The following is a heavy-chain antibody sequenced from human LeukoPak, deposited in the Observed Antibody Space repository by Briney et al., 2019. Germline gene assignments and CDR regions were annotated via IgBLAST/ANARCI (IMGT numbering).Heavy chain of an antibody. CDR3: ARDMGWELPLDY. D-gene: IGHD1-7*01. CDR2: ISYDGSNK. CDR1: GFTFSSYG. V-gene: IGHV3-30*03. Sequence: GGSLRLSCAASGFTFSSYGMHWVRQAPGKGLEWVAVISYDGSNKYYADSVKGRFTISRDNSKNTLYLQMNSLRAEDTAVYYCARDMGWELPLDYWGQGTLVTVSS. J-gene: IGHJ4*02.